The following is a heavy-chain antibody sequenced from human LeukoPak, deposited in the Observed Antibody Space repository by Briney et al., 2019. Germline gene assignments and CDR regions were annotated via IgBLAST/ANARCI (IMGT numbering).Heavy chain of an antibody. CDR2: IYYSGST. J-gene: IGHJ4*02. D-gene: IGHD1-1*01. V-gene: IGHV4-39*07. Sequence: SETLSLTCTVSGGSISSSSYYWGWIRQPPGKGLEWIGSIYYSGSTYYNPSLKSRVTISVDTSKNQFSLKLSSVTAADTAVYYCARDRLERRFDYWSQGTLVTVSS. CDR3: ARDRLERRFDY. CDR1: GGSISSSSYY.